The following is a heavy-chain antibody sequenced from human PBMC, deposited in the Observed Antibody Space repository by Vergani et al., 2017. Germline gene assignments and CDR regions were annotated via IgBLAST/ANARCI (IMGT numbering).Heavy chain of an antibody. D-gene: IGHD5-12*01. CDR2: INHSGST. CDR3: ARGGYSGYEPYYYYYYMDV. Sequence: QVQLQQWGAGLLKPSETLSLTCAVYGGSFSGYYWSWIRQPPGKGLEWIGEINHSGSTNYNPSLKSRVTISVDTSKNQFSLKLSSVTAADTAVYYCARGGYSGYEPYYYYYYMDVWGKGP. V-gene: IGHV4-34*01. J-gene: IGHJ6*03. CDR1: GGSFSGYY.